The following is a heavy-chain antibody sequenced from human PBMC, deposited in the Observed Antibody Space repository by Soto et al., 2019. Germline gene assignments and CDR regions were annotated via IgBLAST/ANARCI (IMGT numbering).Heavy chain of an antibody. CDR1: CGSISSYY. J-gene: IGHJ6*02. Sequence: PSETLSLTCTVSCGSISSYYWSWIRQPPGKGLEWIGYIYYSGSTNYNPSLKSRVTISVDTSKNQFSLKLSSVTAADTAVYYCARDTMVRGVIMSYDYGMDVWGQGTTVTVSS. CDR3: ARDTMVRGVIMSYDYGMDV. D-gene: IGHD3-10*01. V-gene: IGHV4-59*01. CDR2: IYYSGST.